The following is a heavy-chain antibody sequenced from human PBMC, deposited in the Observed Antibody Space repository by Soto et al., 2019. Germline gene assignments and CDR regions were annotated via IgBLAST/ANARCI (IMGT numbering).Heavy chain of an antibody. CDR2: IIPIFGTA. J-gene: IGHJ6*02. V-gene: IGHV1-69*13. D-gene: IGHD2-8*01. CDR1: GGTFSSYA. Sequence: SVKVSCKASGGTFSSYAISWVRQAPGQGLEWMGGIIPIFGTANYAQKFQGRVTITADESTSTAYMELGSLRSEDTAVYYCARVQRYCTNGVCSDYYYYGMDVWGQGTTVTVSS. CDR3: ARVQRYCTNGVCSDYYYYGMDV.